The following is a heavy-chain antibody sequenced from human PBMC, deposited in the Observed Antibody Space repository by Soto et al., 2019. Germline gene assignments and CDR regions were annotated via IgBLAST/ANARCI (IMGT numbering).Heavy chain of an antibody. D-gene: IGHD6-19*01. Sequence: SVKVSCKASGFTFTSSAVQWVRQARGQRLEWIGWIVVGSGNTNYAQKFQERVTITRDMSTSTAYMELSSLRSEDTAVYYCTASSGGWLSHFGMDVWGQGTTVTVSS. J-gene: IGHJ6*02. CDR2: IVVGSGNT. CDR1: GFTFTSSA. CDR3: TASSGGWLSHFGMDV. V-gene: IGHV1-58*01.